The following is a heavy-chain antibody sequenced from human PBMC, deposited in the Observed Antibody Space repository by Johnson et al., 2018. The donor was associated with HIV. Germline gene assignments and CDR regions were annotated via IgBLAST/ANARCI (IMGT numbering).Heavy chain of an antibody. V-gene: IGHV3-30*03. CDR1: GFTFDDYA. Sequence: VQLVESGGGLVQPGRSLRLSCAASGFTFDDYAMHWVRQAPGKGLEWVAVISYDGSSEYYADSVKGRFTISRDNSKTPLCLQMNSLRAEDTAVYDCARGSRLAAVTLVTLEIWGQGTMVTVSS. CDR2: ISYDGSSE. CDR3: ARGSRLAAVTLVTLEI. D-gene: IGHD6-13*01. J-gene: IGHJ3*02.